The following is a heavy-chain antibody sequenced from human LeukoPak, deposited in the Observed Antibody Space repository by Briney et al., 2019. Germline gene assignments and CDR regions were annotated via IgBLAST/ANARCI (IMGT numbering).Heavy chain of an antibody. Sequence: GGSLRLSCAASGFTFSSYNMNWVRQAPGKGLEWVSSISSSSSYIYYADSVKGRFTISRDNAKNTLYLQMNSLRGEDTAVYYCAKGSHIVIVPAAIGSNFMDVWGKGTTVTVSS. CDR3: AKGSHIVIVPAAIGSNFMDV. D-gene: IGHD2-2*02. CDR2: ISSSSSYI. CDR1: GFTFSSYN. J-gene: IGHJ6*03. V-gene: IGHV3-21*04.